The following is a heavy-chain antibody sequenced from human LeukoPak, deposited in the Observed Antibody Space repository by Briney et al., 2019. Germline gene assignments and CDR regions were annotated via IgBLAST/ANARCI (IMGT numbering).Heavy chain of an antibody. Sequence: SETLSLTCTVSGGSISSYYWSWIRQPPGKGLEWIGYIYYSGSTNYNPSLKSRVTISVDTSKNQFSLKLSSVTAADTAVYYCARDQGDCSSTSCYNNWFDPWGQGTLVTVSS. D-gene: IGHD2-2*02. V-gene: IGHV4-59*01. J-gene: IGHJ5*02. CDR2: IYYSGST. CDR3: ARDQGDCSSTSCYNNWFDP. CDR1: GGSISSYY.